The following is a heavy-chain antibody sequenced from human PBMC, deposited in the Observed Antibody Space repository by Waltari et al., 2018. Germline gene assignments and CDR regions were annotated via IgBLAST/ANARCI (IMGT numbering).Heavy chain of an antibody. V-gene: IGHV4-39*07. Sequence: QLQLQESGPGLVKPSETLSLTCTVSGGSISSSSYYWGWIRPHPGKGLEWIGSIYYSGITYYNRSRESRVTISVDTAKNQFSLKLSSVTAADTAVYYCARVRLFGDRSSQLRYFQHWGQGTLVTVSS. CDR1: GGSISSSSYY. D-gene: IGHD2-21*02. CDR2: IYYSGIT. J-gene: IGHJ1*01. CDR3: ARVRLFGDRSSQLRYFQH.